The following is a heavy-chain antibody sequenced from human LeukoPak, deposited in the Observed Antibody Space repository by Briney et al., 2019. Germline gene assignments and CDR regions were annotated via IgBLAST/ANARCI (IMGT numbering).Heavy chain of an antibody. CDR2: ISAYNVNT. CDR1: GYTFTIYG. Sequence: ASVTVSFTSSGYTFTIYGISWVRQAPGQGREWMGWISAYNVNTNDAHKLQGRVTMTTYTSTTTAYMELRILRSDATAVYYCARVPVSGPGARFDYWGQGTLVTVSS. D-gene: IGHD4-11*01. V-gene: IGHV1-18*01. J-gene: IGHJ4*02. CDR3: ARVPVSGPGARFDY.